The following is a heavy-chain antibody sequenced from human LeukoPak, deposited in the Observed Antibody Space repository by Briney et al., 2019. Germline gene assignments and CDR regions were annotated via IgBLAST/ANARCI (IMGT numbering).Heavy chain of an antibody. D-gene: IGHD4-17*01. CDR1: GFTFSDYA. J-gene: IGHJ3*01. Sequence: GGSLRLSCAASGFTFSDYALIWVRQAPGKGLEWISAIRGTGGTTYYADSVKGRCTISRDDSRNTVYLQMNSLRAEDTALYFCGKDPNGDYVGAFDFWGPGTMVAVSS. CDR3: GKDPNGDYVGAFDF. CDR2: IRGTGGTT. V-gene: IGHV3-23*01.